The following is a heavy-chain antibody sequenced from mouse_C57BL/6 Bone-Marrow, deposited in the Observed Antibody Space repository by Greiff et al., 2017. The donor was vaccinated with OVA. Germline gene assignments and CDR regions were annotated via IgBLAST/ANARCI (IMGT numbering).Heavy chain of an antibody. Sequence: VQLQQSGPGLVQPSQSLSITCTVSGFSLTSYGVHWVRQSPGKGLEWLGVIWSGGSTDYNAAFISRLSISKDNSKSQVFFKMNSLQADDTAIYYCARNTDYGSSPYYYAMDYWGQGTSVTVSS. V-gene: IGHV2-2*01. CDR1: GFSLTSYG. CDR2: IWSGGST. D-gene: IGHD1-1*01. J-gene: IGHJ4*01. CDR3: ARNTDYGSSPYYYAMDY.